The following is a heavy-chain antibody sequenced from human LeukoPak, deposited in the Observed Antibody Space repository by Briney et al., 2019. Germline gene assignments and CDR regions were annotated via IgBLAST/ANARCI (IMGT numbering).Heavy chain of an antibody. D-gene: IGHD3-9*01. CDR2: INHVGSEK. CDR3: TRNVDWRFDY. J-gene: IGHJ4*02. CDR1: GFSFNIYW. V-gene: IGHV3-7*03. Sequence: PGGSQRLSCAACGFSFNIYWMSWARRAPGKGVEWVANINHVGSEKYYVDSVKDRITISRDNAENSLYLQTNSLRAEDTAVYYCTRNVDWRFDYWGQGTLVSVSS.